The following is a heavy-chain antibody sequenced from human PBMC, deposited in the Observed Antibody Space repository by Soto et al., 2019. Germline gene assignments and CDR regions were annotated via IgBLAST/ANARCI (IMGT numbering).Heavy chain of an antibody. Sequence: PSETLSLTCTVSGGSISSGDYYWGGLRQPPGKGLEWIGYINYSGSTYYNPSLKGRVTISVDTSKNQLSLKLSSVTAADTAVYYCARDADYCDGRGSYPFLLWGPGTLVTVSS. CDR1: GGSISSGDYY. CDR2: INYSGST. D-gene: IGHD3-22*01. J-gene: IGHJ1*01. V-gene: IGHV4-30-4*08. CDR3: ARDADYCDGRGSYPFLL.